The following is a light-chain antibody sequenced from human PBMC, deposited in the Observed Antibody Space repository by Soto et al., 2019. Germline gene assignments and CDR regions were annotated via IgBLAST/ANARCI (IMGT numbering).Light chain of an antibody. CDR2: GAF. CDR3: QQYGNTPWT. Sequence: EIVFTQSPGTLSFSPGERATFSCRASQSVSSNYLAWYQQKPGQAPRLLIYGAFKRATGIPDRFSGSGSGTDFTLTISRLEPDDFAVFYCQQYGNTPWTFGQGTKVAIK. CDR1: QSVSSNY. J-gene: IGKJ1*01. V-gene: IGKV3-20*01.